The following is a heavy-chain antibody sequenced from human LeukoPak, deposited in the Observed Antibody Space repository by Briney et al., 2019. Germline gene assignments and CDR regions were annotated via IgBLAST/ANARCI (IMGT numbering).Heavy chain of an antibody. D-gene: IGHD3-3*01. Sequence: GGSLRLSCAASGFTFSSYSMNWVRQAPGKGLEWVSYISSSSSTIYYADSVKGRFTISRDNAKNSLYLQMNSLRAADTAVYYCARGGIGHYDFWSGHDYWGQGTLVTVSS. V-gene: IGHV3-48*01. CDR1: GFTFSSYS. CDR3: ARGGIGHYDFWSGHDY. J-gene: IGHJ4*02. CDR2: ISSSSSTI.